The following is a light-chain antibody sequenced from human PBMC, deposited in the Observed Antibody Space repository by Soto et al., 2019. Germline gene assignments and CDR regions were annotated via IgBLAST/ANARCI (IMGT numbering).Light chain of an antibody. CDR3: QQSYSTPLT. Sequence: EIVLTQSPGTLSLSPGERATLSCRASQSLTNSFIAWYQQKPGQAPRLLIYDTSSRATGIPDRFSGSGSGTDFTLTISSLQPEDFATYYCQQSYSTPLTSAQGTKVDIK. J-gene: IGKJ1*01. CDR1: QSLTNSF. CDR2: DTS. V-gene: IGKV3-20*01.